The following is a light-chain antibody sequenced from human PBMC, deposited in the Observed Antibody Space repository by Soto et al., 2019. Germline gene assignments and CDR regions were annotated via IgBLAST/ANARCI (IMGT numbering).Light chain of an antibody. J-gene: IGLJ1*01. CDR3: CSYAGSRHYV. CDR1: SSDVGSYNL. V-gene: IGLV2-23*01. Sequence: QSALTQPASVSGSPGQSITISCSGTSSDVGSYNLVSWYQQRPGKAPKFMIYEGTKRPSGISNRFSGSKSGNTASLTISGLQAEDEVDYYCCSYAGSRHYVFGTGTKLTVL. CDR2: EGT.